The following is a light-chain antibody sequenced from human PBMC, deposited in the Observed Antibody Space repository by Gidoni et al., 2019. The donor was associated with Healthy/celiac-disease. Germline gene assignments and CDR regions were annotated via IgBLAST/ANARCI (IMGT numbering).Light chain of an antibody. Sequence: EVVMTHSPATLSVSPGERATLSCRASQSVSSNLAWYQQKPGQAPRLLIYGASTRATGIPARFSGSGAGTEVTLTISSLQSEDFAVYYCQQYNNWPRTFGQGTKVEIK. J-gene: IGKJ1*01. V-gene: IGKV3-15*01. CDR2: GAS. CDR3: QQYNNWPRT. CDR1: QSVSSN.